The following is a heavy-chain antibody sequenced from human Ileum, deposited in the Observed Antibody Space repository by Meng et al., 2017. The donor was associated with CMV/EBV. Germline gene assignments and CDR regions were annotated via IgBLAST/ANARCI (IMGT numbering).Heavy chain of an antibody. V-gene: IGHV7-4-1*02. CDR3: ARDGLSGRYFDY. CDR1: RYTFIEFY. J-gene: IGHJ4*02. CDR2: IDTNTGNP. Sequence: QVQVVQSGAEVKKPGAAVTVSCKTSRYTFIEFYIHWVRQAPGQGPEWMGWIDTNTGNPTYAQGFTGRFVFSLDTSVNTAYLQISSLKAEDTAVYYCARDGLSGRYFDYWGQGTLVTVSS. D-gene: IGHD1-26*01.